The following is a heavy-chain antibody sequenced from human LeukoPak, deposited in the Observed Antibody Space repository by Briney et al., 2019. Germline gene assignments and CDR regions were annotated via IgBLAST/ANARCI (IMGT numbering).Heavy chain of an antibody. CDR1: GGSISSSNW. V-gene: IGHV4-4*02. J-gene: IGHJ2*01. D-gene: IGHD3-22*01. CDR2: IYHSGST. Sequence: PSGTLSLTCAVSGGSISSSNWWSWVRQPPGKGLEWIGEIYHSGSTNYNPSLKSRVTISVDKSKNQFSLQLNSVAPEDTAVYFCARDRDTGGYFRETPHWYSDLWGRGTLVTVSS. CDR3: ARDRDTGGYFRETPHWYSDL.